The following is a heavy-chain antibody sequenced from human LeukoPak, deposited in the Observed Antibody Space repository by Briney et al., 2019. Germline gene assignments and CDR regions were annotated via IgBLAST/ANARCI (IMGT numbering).Heavy chain of an antibody. D-gene: IGHD2-15*01. CDR1: GYTFTSYD. V-gene: IGHV1-8*01. J-gene: IGHJ6*03. CDR2: MNPNSGNT. Sequence: ASVKVSCKASGYTFTSYDINWVRQATGQGLEWMGWMNPNSGNTGYAQKFQGRVTMTRNISISTAYMELSSLRSEDAAVYYCARGVRHCSGGSCYVYYMDVWGKGTTVTVSS. CDR3: ARGVRHCSGGSCYVYYMDV.